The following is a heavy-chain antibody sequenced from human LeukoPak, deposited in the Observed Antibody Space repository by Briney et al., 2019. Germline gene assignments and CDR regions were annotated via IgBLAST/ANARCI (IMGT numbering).Heavy chain of an antibody. Sequence: GGSLRLSCAASGFSVSSSYMNWARQAQGRGLEWVSVFFRGGDTYYGDSVKGRFTISRDDSKNTVYLQMNNLRAEDTAVYYCVRQSFTYNSGWYWVDHWGQGILVTVSS. CDR2: FFRGGDT. V-gene: IGHV3-53*01. J-gene: IGHJ5*02. CDR3: VRQSFTYNSGWYWVDH. D-gene: IGHD6-19*01. CDR1: GFSVSSSY.